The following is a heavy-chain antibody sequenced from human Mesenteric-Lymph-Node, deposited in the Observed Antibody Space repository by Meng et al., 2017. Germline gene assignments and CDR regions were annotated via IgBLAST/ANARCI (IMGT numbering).Heavy chain of an antibody. J-gene: IGHJ6*02. CDR1: GYTFTGYY. V-gene: IGHV1-2*02. D-gene: IGHD2-2*01. CDR3: ARGSYQLQHRNYYGMDV. Sequence: ASVKVSCKASGYTFTGYYIHWVRQAPGQGLEWMGWINPNSGGTNYAQKFQGRVTMTRDTSISTVYMELSRLRSDDTAVYYCARGSYQLQHRNYYGMDVWGQGTTVTVSS. CDR2: INPNSGGT.